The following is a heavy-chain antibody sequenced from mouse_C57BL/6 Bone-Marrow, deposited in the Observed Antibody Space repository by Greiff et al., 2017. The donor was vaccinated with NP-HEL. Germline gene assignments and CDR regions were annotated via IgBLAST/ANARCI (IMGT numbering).Heavy chain of an antibody. J-gene: IGHJ3*01. CDR1: GYAFSSSW. D-gene: IGHD2-2*01. CDR3: ARGGYEAY. CDR2: IYPGDGDT. Sequence: QVPPQPSGPELVQPGASVKISCKASGYAFSSSWMNWVKQRPGKGLEWIGRIYPGDGDTNYNGKFKGKATLTADKSSSTAYRELSSLTSEDSAVYFCARGGYEAYWGQGTLVTVSA. V-gene: IGHV1-82*01.